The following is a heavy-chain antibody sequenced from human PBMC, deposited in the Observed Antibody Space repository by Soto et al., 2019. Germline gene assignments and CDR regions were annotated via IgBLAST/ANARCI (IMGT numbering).Heavy chain of an antibody. CDR3: ARDAPRQWLALGYFDY. V-gene: IGHV3-21*01. CDR2: ISSSSSYI. Sequence: GGSLRLSCAASGFTFSSYSMNWVRQAPGKGLEWVSSISSSSSYIYYADSVKGRFTISRDNAKNSLYLQMNSLRAEDTAVYYCARDAPRQWLALGYFDYWGQGTLVTVSS. D-gene: IGHD6-19*01. J-gene: IGHJ4*02. CDR1: GFTFSSYS.